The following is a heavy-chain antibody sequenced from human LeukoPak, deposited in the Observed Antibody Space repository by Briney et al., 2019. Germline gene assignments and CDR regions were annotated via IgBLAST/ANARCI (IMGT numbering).Heavy chain of an antibody. CDR3: ARGRVVIDYFDY. Sequence: ASETLSLTCAVSGGSISSGGYSWSWIRQPPGKGLEWIGYIYHSGSTYYNPCLKSRVTISVDRSKNQFSLKLSSVTAADTAVYYCARGRVVIDYFDYWGQGTLVTVSS. D-gene: IGHD3-3*01. J-gene: IGHJ4*02. CDR2: IYHSGST. CDR1: GGSISSGGYS. V-gene: IGHV4-30-2*01.